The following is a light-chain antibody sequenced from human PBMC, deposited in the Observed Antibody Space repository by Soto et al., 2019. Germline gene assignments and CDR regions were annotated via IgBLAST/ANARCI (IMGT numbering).Light chain of an antibody. CDR3: QQYYVYPLT. V-gene: IGKV1-8*01. CDR1: QAISSY. CDR2: ATS. J-gene: IGKJ1*01. Sequence: AIGMTQSPSTLSASPGDRVTITCRASQAISSYLAWYQQKPGQAPKLLIYATSTWPTGVPARFSGGGSGTDFTLTISCLESEDFAIYYCQQYYVYPLTFGQGTKVEI.